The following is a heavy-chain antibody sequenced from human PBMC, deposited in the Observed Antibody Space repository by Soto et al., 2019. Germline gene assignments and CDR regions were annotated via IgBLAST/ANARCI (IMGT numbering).Heavy chain of an antibody. Sequence: GESLKISCKGSGYTFSKYWIGWVRQLPGKGLEWMGIIYPGDHETRYSPSFHGKVTISADRSINTAYLQWNSLEASDTAFYFCARSPRSSPYFDYWGQGALVTVSS. D-gene: IGHD6-13*01. CDR2: IYPGDHET. CDR3: ARSPRSSPYFDY. CDR1: GYTFSKYW. V-gene: IGHV5-51*01. J-gene: IGHJ4*02.